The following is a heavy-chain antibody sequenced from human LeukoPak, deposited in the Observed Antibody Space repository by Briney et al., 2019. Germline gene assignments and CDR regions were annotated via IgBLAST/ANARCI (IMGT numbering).Heavy chain of an antibody. D-gene: IGHD5-18*01. CDR1: GGSISSGSYY. V-gene: IGHV4-61*02. J-gene: IGHJ4*02. CDR2: IYTSGST. CDR3: ARSGAALVIAIFDS. Sequence: PSQTLSLTCTVSGGSISSGSYYWGWIRQPAGKGLEWIGRIYTSGSTNYNPSLKSRVTISVDTSKNQFSLKLSSVTAADTAAYYCARSGAALVIAIFDSWGQGTLVTVSS.